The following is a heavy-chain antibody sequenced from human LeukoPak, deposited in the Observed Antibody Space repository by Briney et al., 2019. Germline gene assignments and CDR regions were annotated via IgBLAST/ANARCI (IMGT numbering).Heavy chain of an antibody. D-gene: IGHD2/OR15-2a*01. J-gene: IGHJ3*02. CDR3: AREEYCNSTTCYKAFDI. Sequence: ASVKVSCKASGCTFTSYGISWVRQAPGQGLEWMGWISAYNGNTYFAQNLQGRVTMTTDTSTSTAYMELRSLRSDDTAVYYCAREEYCNSTTCYKAFDIWGQGTMVTVSS. CDR2: ISAYNGNT. CDR1: GCTFTSYG. V-gene: IGHV1-18*01.